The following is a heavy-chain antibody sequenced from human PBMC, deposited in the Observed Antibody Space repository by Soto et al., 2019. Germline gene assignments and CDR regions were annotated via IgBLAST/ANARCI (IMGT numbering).Heavy chain of an antibody. D-gene: IGHD3-16*01. J-gene: IGHJ5*02. CDR2: MNPGSGDT. CDR3: ARMATFGSLNWFDP. V-gene: IGHV1-8*01. Sequence: VASVKVSCKASGYSFTNNDVSWVRQATGQGLEWMGWMNPGSGDTGYAQKFQGRVTMTRDISIATAYMELSSLRSDDMAIYYCARMATFGSLNWFDPWGQGTLVTVSS. CDR1: GYSFTNND.